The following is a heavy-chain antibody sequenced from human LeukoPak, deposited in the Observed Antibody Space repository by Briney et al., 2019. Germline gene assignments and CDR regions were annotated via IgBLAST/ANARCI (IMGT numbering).Heavy chain of an antibody. CDR1: GFTFSSYG. Sequence: PGGSLRLSCAASGFTFSSYGMHWVRQAPGKGLEWVAVISYDGSNKYYADSVKGRFTISRDNSKNTLYLQMNSLRAEDTAVYYCAKDKVFWWGQGTLVTVSS. J-gene: IGHJ4*02. CDR3: AKDKVFW. CDR2: ISYDGSNK. D-gene: IGHD2-21*01. V-gene: IGHV3-30*18.